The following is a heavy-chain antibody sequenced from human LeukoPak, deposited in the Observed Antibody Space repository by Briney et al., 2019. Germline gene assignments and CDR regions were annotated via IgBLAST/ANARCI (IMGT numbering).Heavy chain of an antibody. CDR3: ARGDGGYVHY. Sequence: SETLSLTCTVSGGSISSYYWSWIRQPPGKGLEWIGYIYYSGSTNYNPSLKSRVTISVDTSKNQFSLKLSSVTAADTAVYYCARGDGGYVHYWGQGTLVTVSS. D-gene: IGHD2-21*01. CDR1: GGSISSYY. J-gene: IGHJ4*02. V-gene: IGHV4-59*08. CDR2: IYYSGST.